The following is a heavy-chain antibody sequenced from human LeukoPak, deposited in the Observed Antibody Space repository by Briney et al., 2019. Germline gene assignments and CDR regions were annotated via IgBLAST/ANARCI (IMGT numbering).Heavy chain of an antibody. J-gene: IGHJ5*02. V-gene: IGHV4-34*01. CDR2: INHSGST. CDR1: GGSFSGYY. CDR3: ASLTVTRFDP. Sequence: SETLSLTCAVYGGSFSGYYRSWIRQPPGKGLEWIGEINHSGSTNYNPSLKSRVTISVDTSKNQFSLKLSSVTAADTAVYYCASLTVTRFDPWGQGTLVTVSS. D-gene: IGHD4-17*01.